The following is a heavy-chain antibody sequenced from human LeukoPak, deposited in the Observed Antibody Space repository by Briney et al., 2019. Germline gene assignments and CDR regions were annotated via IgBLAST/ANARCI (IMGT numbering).Heavy chain of an antibody. D-gene: IGHD2-2*01. Sequence: SETLSLTCTVSGGSISSYYWSWIRQPPGKGLEWIGNIYYSGSTNYNPSLKSRVTISVDTSKNQFSLKLSSVTAADTAVYYCASLWPYQLSAFDIWGQGTMVTVSS. J-gene: IGHJ3*02. CDR3: ASLWPYQLSAFDI. CDR1: GGSISSYY. CDR2: IYYSGST. V-gene: IGHV4-59*12.